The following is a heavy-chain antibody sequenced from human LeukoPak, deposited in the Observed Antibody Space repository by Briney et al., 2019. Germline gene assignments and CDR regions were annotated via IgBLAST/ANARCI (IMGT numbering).Heavy chain of an antibody. CDR3: ARLLGAVAVGSDY. V-gene: IGHV4-39*01. Sequence: PSETLSLSCTDSGGSINSSPYDWGWIRQPPGKGLEWIGSINYSGNPYYNPSLKSRVTISVDTSKNQFSLKLSPVTAADTAVYYCARLLGAVAVGSDYWGQGTLVTVSS. CDR1: GGSINSSPYD. D-gene: IGHD6-19*01. J-gene: IGHJ4*02. CDR2: INYSGNP.